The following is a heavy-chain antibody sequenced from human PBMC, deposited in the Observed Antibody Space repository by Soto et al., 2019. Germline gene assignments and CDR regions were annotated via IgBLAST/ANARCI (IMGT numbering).Heavy chain of an antibody. CDR2: VDTTGSGT. V-gene: IGHV3-74*01. CDR1: GLTLSNFW. J-gene: IGHJ2*01. Sequence: EVQLVESGGGLVQPGGSLRLSCAASGLTLSNFWMHWVRQVPGKGLVWVSRVDTTGSGTSYADSVKGRFTISRDDAQNTLYLQMNDVRVEATAVYYCGTIFDFLGRGTLVTVSS. CDR3: GTIFDF.